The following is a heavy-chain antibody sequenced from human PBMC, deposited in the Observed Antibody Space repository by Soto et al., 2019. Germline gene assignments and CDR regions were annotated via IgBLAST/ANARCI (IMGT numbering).Heavy chain of an antibody. CDR3: ARDIWNYGSGSYYPGPFDY. J-gene: IGHJ4*02. D-gene: IGHD3-10*01. V-gene: IGHV3-33*01. Sequence: PGGSLRLSCAASGFTFSSYGMHWVRQAPGKGLEWVAVIWYDGSNKYYADSVKGRFTISRDNSKNTLYLQMNSLRAEDTAVYYCARDIWNYGSGSYYPGPFDYWGQGTLVTVSS. CDR1: GFTFSSYG. CDR2: IWYDGSNK.